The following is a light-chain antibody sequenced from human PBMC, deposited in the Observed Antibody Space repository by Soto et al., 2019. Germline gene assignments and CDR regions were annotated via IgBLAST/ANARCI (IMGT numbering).Light chain of an antibody. CDR1: QSISSW. CDR3: QQYNSYPVG. Sequence: DIQMTQSPSTLSASVGDRVTITCRASQSISSWLAWYQQKPRKAPKLLIYKASSLESGVPSRFSGSGSGTEFTLTISSLQPDDFATYYCQQYNSYPVGFGQGTKVEIK. CDR2: KAS. J-gene: IGKJ1*01. V-gene: IGKV1-5*03.